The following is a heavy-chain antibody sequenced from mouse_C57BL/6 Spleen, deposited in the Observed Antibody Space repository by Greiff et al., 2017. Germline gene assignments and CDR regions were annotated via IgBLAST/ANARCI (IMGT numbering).Heavy chain of an antibody. V-gene: IGHV1-64*01. CDR2: IHPNSGST. J-gene: IGHJ4*01. CDR1: GYTFTSYW. Sequence: QVQLQQPGAELVQPGASVKLSCKASGYTFTSYWMPWVKQRPGQGLEWIEMIHPNSGSTNYNEKFKSKATLTVDKSSITAYMQRSSLTYEDSAVYYCARIYYCYDDWYAMDYWGQGTSVTVSS. CDR3: ARIYYCYDDWYAMDY. D-gene: IGHD2-2*01.